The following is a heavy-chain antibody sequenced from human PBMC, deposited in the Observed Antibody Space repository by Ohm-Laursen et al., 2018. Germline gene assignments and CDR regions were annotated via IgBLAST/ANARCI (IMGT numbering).Heavy chain of an antibody. V-gene: IGHV4-59*01. Sequence: SETLSLTCTVSGGSIISYYWNWIRQPPGKGLEWLEYIYYSGTTNYNPSLKSQVTISVDTSKNQFSLKLNSVTAADTAVYYCARDLGYSSSWYTPYGMDVWGQGTTVTVSS. D-gene: IGHD6-13*01. CDR1: GGSIISYY. CDR3: ARDLGYSSSWYTPYGMDV. J-gene: IGHJ6*02. CDR2: IYYSGTT.